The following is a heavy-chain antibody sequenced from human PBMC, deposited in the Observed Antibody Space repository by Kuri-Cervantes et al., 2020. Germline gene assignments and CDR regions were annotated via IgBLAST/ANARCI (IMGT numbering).Heavy chain of an antibody. CDR3: AREWFRDGYENTGIDY. CDR2: ISYDGSNK. Sequence: GGSLRLSCAASGFTFSSYGMHWVRQAPGKGLEWVAVISYDGSNKYYADSVKGRFTISRDNSKNTLYLQMNSLRAEDTAVYYCAREWFRDGYENTGIDYWGQGTLVTVSS. J-gene: IGHJ4*02. D-gene: IGHD5-24*01. CDR1: GFTFSSYG. V-gene: IGHV3-30*03.